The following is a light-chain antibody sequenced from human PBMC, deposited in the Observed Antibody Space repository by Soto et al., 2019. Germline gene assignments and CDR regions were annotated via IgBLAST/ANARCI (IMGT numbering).Light chain of an antibody. CDR3: KHNQAYPLT. Sequence: DIXXXXXXXTXSSYVGDRVTITCRASQNIYTWLAWYQQKPGSAPKLLIYQASGLQSGVPSRFSGSGSVTEFPLIISSLPPDDRATYYCKHNQAYPLTFGGGTEVEIK. V-gene: IGKV1-5*03. CDR2: QAS. CDR1: QNIYTW. J-gene: IGKJ4*01.